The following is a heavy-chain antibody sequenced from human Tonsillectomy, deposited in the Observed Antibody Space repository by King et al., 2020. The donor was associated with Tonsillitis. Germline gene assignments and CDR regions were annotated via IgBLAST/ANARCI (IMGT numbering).Heavy chain of an antibody. CDR1: GFTFSSYA. Sequence: VQLVESGGGLVQPGGSLRLSCAASGFTFSSYAMSWVRQAPGKGLEWVSAISGSGGSTYYADSVKGRFTSSRDNSKNTLYLQMNSLRAEDTAVYYCAKDLRIAAAGTVGGDAFDIWGQGTMVTVSS. D-gene: IGHD6-13*01. J-gene: IGHJ3*02. CDR2: ISGSGGST. V-gene: IGHV3-23*04. CDR3: AKDLRIAAAGTVGGDAFDI.